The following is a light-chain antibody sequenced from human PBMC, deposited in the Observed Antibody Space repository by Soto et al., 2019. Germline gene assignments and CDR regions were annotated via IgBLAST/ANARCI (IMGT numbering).Light chain of an antibody. Sequence: SYELTQPPSVSVAPGQTARITCGESNIGSKSVHWYQQKPGQAPVLVVSHDSDRPSGIPERFSGSKSGTSASLGITGLQTGDEADYYCGTWDTSLSAWVFGGGTKVTVL. CDR2: HDS. CDR1: NIGSKS. CDR3: GTWDTSLSAWV. V-gene: IGLV3-21*02. J-gene: IGLJ3*02.